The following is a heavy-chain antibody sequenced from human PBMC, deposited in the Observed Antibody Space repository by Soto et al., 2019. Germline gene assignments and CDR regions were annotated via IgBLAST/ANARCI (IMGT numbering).Heavy chain of an antibody. D-gene: IGHD3-3*01. V-gene: IGHV4-31*03. CDR2: IYYSGST. J-gene: IGHJ6*02. CDR1: GGSISSGGYY. Sequence: SETLSLTCTVSGGSISSGGYYWSWIRQHPGKGLEWIGYIYYSGSTYYNPSLKSRVTISVDTSKNQFSLKLSSVTAADTAVYYCARLPSYDFWSGYYYYYYYGMDVWGQGTTVTVSS. CDR3: ARLPSYDFWSGYYYYYYYGMDV.